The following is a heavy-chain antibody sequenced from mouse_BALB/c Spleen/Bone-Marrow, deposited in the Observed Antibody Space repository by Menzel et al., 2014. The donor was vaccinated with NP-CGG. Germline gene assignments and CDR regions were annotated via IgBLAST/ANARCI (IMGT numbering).Heavy chain of an antibody. V-gene: IGHV1-12*01. CDR2: IYPGNGGT. CDR3: ARGNYASDY. Sequence: PSGAKVVRSVASVKMSCNASGYTFTSYNMHWVKQTPGQGLEWIVYIYPGNGGTNYNQKFKGKATLTADTSSSTAYMQISSLTSEDSAVYFCARGNYASDYWGQGTSVTGAS. J-gene: IGHJ4*01. CDR1: GYTFTSYN.